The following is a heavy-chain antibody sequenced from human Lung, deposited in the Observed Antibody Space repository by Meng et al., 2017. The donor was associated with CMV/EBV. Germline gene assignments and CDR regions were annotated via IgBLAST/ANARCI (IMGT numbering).Heavy chain of an antibody. J-gene: IGHJ4*02. CDR1: GYTFRTFT. CDR2: ISTNTGTP. V-gene: IGHV7-4-1*02. Sequence: GQLVHTGSELQKPGASVKVSSKASGYTFRTFTLNWVRQAHGRGREWMGWISTNTGTPTYNQGFTGRFVFYLDTSVSTGYLQISSLTAEYTAVYSCARGGNFDHWGQGTLVTVSS. CDR3: ARGGNFDH.